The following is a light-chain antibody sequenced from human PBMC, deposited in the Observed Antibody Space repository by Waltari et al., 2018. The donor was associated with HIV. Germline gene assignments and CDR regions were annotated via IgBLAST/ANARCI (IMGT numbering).Light chain of an antibody. J-gene: IGKJ1*01. Sequence: EVVLTQSPATLSLSPGETATLSCRASQRVDSTFLSWYQQKPGQAPRLLIYGASTRVSGISPSFSGSGSGTDFTLTISSLYPEDFAVYYCQQDYNSPGTFGQGTRVEIK. CDR1: QRVDSTF. CDR3: QQDYNSPGT. V-gene: IGKV3D-7*01. CDR2: GAS.